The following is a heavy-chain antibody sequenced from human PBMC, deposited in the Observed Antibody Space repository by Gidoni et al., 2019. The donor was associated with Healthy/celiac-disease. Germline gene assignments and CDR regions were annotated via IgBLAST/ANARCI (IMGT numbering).Heavy chain of an antibody. J-gene: IGHJ6*02. CDR1: GVTFSSYA. D-gene: IGHD1-26*01. CDR2: IIPIFGTA. Sequence: QVQLVQSGAEVKKPGSSVKVSCNASGVTFSSYAISWVRQAPGQGLEWMGGIIPIFGTANYAQKFQGRVTITADESTSTAYMELSSLRSEDTAVYYCARDWGQWELLDYYGMDVWGQGTTVTVSS. CDR3: ARDWGQWELLDYYGMDV. V-gene: IGHV1-69*01.